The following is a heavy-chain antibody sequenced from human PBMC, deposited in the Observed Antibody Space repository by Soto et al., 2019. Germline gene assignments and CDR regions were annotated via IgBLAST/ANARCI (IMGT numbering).Heavy chain of an antibody. CDR2: VYFSGNT. Sequence: ETLSLTYTVSGGSLSSYYWPWIRQSPGKGLEWIGYVYFSGNTNYNPSLKSRVTISIDTSKNQFSIRLASVTAADTAWDYCGSVRPSGYVLAWGQGTLVTVS. V-gene: IGHV4-59*01. J-gene: IGHJ5*02. CDR1: GGSLSSYY. CDR3: GSVRPSGYVLA. D-gene: IGHD6-25*01.